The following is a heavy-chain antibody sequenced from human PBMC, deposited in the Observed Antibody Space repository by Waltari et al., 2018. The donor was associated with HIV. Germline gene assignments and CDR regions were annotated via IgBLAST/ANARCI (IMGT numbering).Heavy chain of an antibody. D-gene: IGHD3-10*01. J-gene: IGHJ5*02. V-gene: IGHV4-39*01. CDR2: MFYSGRT. Sequence: QLLLHASGPGLVKPSETLSRICSISGGSINITCYYCGWIRQPPGKGLEWIGSMFYSGRTYYNPSLKSRVTISVDTSKNQFSLKLSSVTAADTALYYCARQAYYYGSGSANWFDPWGQGTLVTVSS. CDR3: ARQAYYYGSGSANWFDP. CDR1: GGSINITCYY.